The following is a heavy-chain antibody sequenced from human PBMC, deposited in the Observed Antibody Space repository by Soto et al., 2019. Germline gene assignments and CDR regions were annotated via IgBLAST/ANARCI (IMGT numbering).Heavy chain of an antibody. Sequence: GGSLRLSCAASAFTFTRYSMNWVRQAPGKGLEWVSSISSTTNYIYYGDSMKGRFTISRDNAKNSLYLEMNSLRPEDTAVYYCARESEDLTSNFDYWGQGTLVTVSS. CDR1: AFTFTRYS. V-gene: IGHV3-21*06. CDR3: ARESEDLTSNFDY. CDR2: ISSTTNYI. J-gene: IGHJ4*02.